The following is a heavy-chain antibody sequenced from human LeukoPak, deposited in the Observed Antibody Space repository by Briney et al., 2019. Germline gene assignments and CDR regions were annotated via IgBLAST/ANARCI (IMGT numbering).Heavy chain of an antibody. CDR1: GFTFNTYG. D-gene: IGHD2-8*01. J-gene: IGHJ6*03. V-gene: IGHV3-30*02. CDR3: AKEYFNGGQGYLDV. Sequence: TGGSLRLSCAASGFTFNTYGMHWVRQAPGKGLEWVAFIQYDGRNEYYGDSVKGRFTISRDNSRKMLYLQMNSLTAEDTAVYYCAKEYFNGGQGYLDVWGKGTTVTVSS. CDR2: IQYDGRNE.